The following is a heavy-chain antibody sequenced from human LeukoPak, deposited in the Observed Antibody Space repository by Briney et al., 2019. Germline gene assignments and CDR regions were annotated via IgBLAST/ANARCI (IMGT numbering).Heavy chain of an antibody. Sequence: GRSLRLSCAASGFTVSSNYMSWVRQAPGKGLEWVSVIYSGGSTYYADSVKGRFTISRDNSKNTLYLQMNSLRAEDTAVYYCARDSGSSWSPFDYWGQGTLVTVSS. J-gene: IGHJ4*02. CDR1: GFTVSSNY. D-gene: IGHD6-13*01. CDR3: ARDSGSSWSPFDY. V-gene: IGHV3-53*01. CDR2: IYSGGST.